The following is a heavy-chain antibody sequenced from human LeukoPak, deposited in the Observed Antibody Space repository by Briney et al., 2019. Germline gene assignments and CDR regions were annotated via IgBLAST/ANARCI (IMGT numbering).Heavy chain of an antibody. CDR3: AGSITTPGGFDY. D-gene: IGHD6-13*01. CDR2: IYGGDKT. CDR1: GFSVSANY. J-gene: IGHJ4*02. V-gene: IGHV3-53*01. Sequence: PGGSLRLSCAVSGFSVSANYIIWVRQAPRKGLEWVSVIYGGDKTNYADSVKGRFTISRDSSENTLYLQMNSLRAEDTAVYYCAGSITTPGGFDYWGQGTPVTVSS.